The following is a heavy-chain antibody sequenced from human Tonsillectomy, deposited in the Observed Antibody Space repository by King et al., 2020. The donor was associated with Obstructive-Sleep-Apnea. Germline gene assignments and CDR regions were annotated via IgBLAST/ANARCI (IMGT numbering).Heavy chain of an antibody. V-gene: IGHV3-30*02. CDR1: GFTFSNYG. CDR2: MRYDGSDK. CDR3: AKPLRRAFGDYFDY. J-gene: IGHJ4*02. Sequence: VQLVESGGGVVQPGGSLRLSCAASGFTFSNYGMHWVRQAPGKGLDWVAFMRYDGSDKYYTASVKGRFTISRDSSKHTLYLQMNSLRTEDTAVYYCAKPLRRAFGDYFDYWGQGTLVTVSS. D-gene: IGHD3-16*01.